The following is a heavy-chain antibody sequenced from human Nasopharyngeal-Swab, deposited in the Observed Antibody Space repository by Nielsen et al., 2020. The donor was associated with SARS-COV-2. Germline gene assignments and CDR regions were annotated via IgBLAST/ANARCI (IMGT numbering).Heavy chain of an antibody. J-gene: IGHJ4*02. CDR3: ARDRLSGLDY. Sequence: SETLSLTCTVSRGSIRSYYWSWIRQPPGKGLEWIGHIYYSGSTNYNPSLKSRVTISVDTSKNQFSLKVNSVTAAETAVYYCARDRLSGLDYWGQGTLVTVSS. V-gene: IGHV4-59*01. CDR1: RGSIRSYY. D-gene: IGHD6-19*01. CDR2: IYYSGST.